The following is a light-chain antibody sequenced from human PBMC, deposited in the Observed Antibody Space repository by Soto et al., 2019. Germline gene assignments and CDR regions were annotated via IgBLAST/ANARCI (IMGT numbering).Light chain of an antibody. CDR3: QQSFSTIT. V-gene: IGKV1-39*01. J-gene: IGKJ5*01. Sequence: DIQMTQSPSSLSASVGDRVTITCRASQSISNYLHWYQQKPGKAPKLLIHDTSNLQSGVPSRFSGSGSGTHFILTISSLQPEDFAIYYCQQSFSTITFGQGTRLE. CDR2: DTS. CDR1: QSISNY.